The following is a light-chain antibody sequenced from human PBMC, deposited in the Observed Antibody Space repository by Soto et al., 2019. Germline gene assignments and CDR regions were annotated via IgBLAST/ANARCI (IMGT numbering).Light chain of an antibody. CDR2: AAS. J-gene: IGKJ5*01. CDR1: EAIGSS. CDR3: QQFQNYPIT. Sequence: SVAARVTFACQASEAIGSSFAWYQQKPGKAPKLLIYAASTLQSGVPSRFSGSGSGTDFTLTISSLHPEDFAAYYCQQFQNYPITFGQVTRLEIK. V-gene: IGKV1-9*01.